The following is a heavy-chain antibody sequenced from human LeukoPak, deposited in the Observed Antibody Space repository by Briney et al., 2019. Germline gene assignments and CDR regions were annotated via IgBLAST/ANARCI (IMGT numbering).Heavy chain of an antibody. CDR2: IYYSGST. CDR1: GGSISSSSYY. V-gene: IGHV4-39*07. CDR3: ARTRYYYDSSGSTLNWFDP. D-gene: IGHD3-22*01. Sequence: PSETLSLTCTVSGGSISSSSYYWGWIRQPPGKGLEWIGSIYYSGSTYYNPSLKSRVTISVDTSKNQFSLKLSSVTAADTAVYYCARTRYYYDSSGSTLNWFDPWGQGTLVTVSS. J-gene: IGHJ5*02.